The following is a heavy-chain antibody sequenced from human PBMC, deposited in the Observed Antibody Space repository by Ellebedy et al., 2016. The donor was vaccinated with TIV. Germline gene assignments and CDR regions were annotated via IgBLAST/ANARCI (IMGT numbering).Heavy chain of an antibody. CDR3: STGSYLGRGA. D-gene: IGHD3-10*01. J-gene: IGHJ5*02. CDR2: ISASGGST. CDR1: GFTFRSNA. Sequence: GESLKISXAASGFTFRSNAMGWVRQAPGKGLQWVAGISASGGSTYYADSVKGRFTISRDNSKNTLYLQMNSLRAEDTAVYYCSTGSYLGRGAWGQGTLVTVSS. V-gene: IGHV3-23*01.